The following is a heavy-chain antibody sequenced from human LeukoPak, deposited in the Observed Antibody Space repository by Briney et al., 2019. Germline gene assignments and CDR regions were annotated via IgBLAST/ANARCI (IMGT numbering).Heavy chain of an antibody. J-gene: IGHJ4*02. Sequence: PSETLSLTCTASGGSISDYYWGWVRQPPGKGLEWIGYIYHSGTTKYNPSLMSRVTISVDTSKNQFSLRLGSVTAADTAVYYCSRGGHYWGQGTLVTVSS. CDR2: IYHSGTT. CDR3: SRGGHY. V-gene: IGHV4-59*01. CDR1: GGSISDYY.